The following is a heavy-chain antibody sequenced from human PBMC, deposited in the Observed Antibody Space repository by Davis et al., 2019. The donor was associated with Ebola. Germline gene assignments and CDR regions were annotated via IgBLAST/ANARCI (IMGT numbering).Heavy chain of an antibody. J-gene: IGHJ4*02. V-gene: IGHV3-33*08. CDR1: GFTLGGYV. CDR2: IWDDGSNK. Sequence: GESLYLPCAASGFTLGGYVLNWVRQAPGKGLPWVAVIWDDGSNKYYADSVKGRFTISRDNSKNTLYLQMNSLRAEDTAVYYCATTPQYSSGQNKPFDYWGQGTLVTVSS. CDR3: ATTPQYSSGQNKPFDY. D-gene: IGHD6-19*01.